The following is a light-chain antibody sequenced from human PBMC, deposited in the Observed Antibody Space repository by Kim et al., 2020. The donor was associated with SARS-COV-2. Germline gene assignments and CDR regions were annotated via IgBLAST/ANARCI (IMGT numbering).Light chain of an antibody. J-gene: IGLJ2*01. CDR3: QVWDITAVI. V-gene: IGLV3-9*01. CDR1: DFGRKS. CDR2: RDS. Sequence: SYELTQPLSVSVSLGQTASITCWGDDFGRKSVRWYQQRPGQSPLLVIYRDSSRPSGIPARFSGSNSGNTATLTIDGAQVADDADYYCQVWDITAVIFGGG.